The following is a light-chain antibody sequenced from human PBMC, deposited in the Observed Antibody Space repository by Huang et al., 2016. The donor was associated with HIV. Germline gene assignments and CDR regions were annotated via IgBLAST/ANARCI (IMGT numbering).Light chain of an antibody. J-gene: IGKJ4*01. CDR1: QRIGSY. CDR2: SAS. V-gene: IGKV3-11*01. Sequence: EIVLTQSPATLSLSPGERATFSCRASQRIGSYLAWYQQRPGQSPRLLIYSASNRATGIPARFSGRGSGTDFTLTISSLEPEDFAVYYCHQRGDWPLTFGGGTRVEIK. CDR3: HQRGDWPLT.